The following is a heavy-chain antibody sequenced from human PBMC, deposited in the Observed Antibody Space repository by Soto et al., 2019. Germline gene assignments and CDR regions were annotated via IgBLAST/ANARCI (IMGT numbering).Heavy chain of an antibody. Sequence: CLRLSCAASGLTFSGHWMTWVRQTPGEGLQWVAAIKPDGSETFYVDSVKGRFTISRDNARNSLFLQMDSLRAEDTAVYYCTSRPSGMTYHAVFDFWGQGTLVTAPQ. V-gene: IGHV3-7*03. CDR2: IKPDGSET. D-gene: IGHD2-21*02. CDR3: TSRPSGMTYHAVFDF. CDR1: GLTFSGHW. J-gene: IGHJ4*02.